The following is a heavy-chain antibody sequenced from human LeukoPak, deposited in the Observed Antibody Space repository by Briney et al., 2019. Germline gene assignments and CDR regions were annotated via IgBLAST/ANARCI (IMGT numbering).Heavy chain of an antibody. CDR3: ARDHDDWDYGDSYHYYYMDV. D-gene: IGHD4-17*01. CDR2: IKSDGSST. Sequence: GGSLRLSCAASGFTLSNYWMHWLRQAPGKGLLWVSRIKSDGSSTDYADSVKGRFTISRDNAKNTLYLEMNNLRAEDTAVYYCARDHDDWDYGDSYHYYYMDVWGKGTTVTVSS. CDR1: GFTLSNYW. V-gene: IGHV3-74*01. J-gene: IGHJ6*03.